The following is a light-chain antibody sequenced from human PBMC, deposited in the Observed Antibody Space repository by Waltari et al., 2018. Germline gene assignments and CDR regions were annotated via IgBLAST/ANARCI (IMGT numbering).Light chain of an antibody. CDR1: HSNLGSNY. CDR3: AAWDESHYV. J-gene: IGLJ1*01. CDR2: RNN. V-gene: IGLV1-47*01. Sequence: QSVLTPPPSASETPGQRVTISCSGTHSNLGSNYLYWYQQPPGRATKLPLYRNNQRPSGVPDRFSGSKYGTSASLAISGLRSEDEGVYYCAAWDESHYVFGPGTEVTVL.